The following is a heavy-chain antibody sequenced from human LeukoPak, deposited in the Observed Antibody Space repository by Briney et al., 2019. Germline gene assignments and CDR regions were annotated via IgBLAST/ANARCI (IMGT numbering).Heavy chain of an antibody. CDR2: ISDDGSNK. J-gene: IGHJ5*02. Sequence: GGSLRLSCAASGFTFSSYAVHWVRQAPGKGLEWVAVISDDGSNKYYAASVKGRFTVSRDNSKNTLYLHMNSLRAEDTAVYYCARERIAATGTGWFDPWGQGTLVTVSS. CDR1: GFTFSSYA. CDR3: ARERIAATGTGWFDP. D-gene: IGHD6-13*01. V-gene: IGHV3-30-3*01.